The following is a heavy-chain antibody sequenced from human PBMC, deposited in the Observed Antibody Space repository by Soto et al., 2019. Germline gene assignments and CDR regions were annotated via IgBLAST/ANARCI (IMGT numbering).Heavy chain of an antibody. J-gene: IGHJ5*02. CDR1: GGSFSGYY. D-gene: IGHD4-17*01. CDR2: INHSGST. CDR3: ARACFTGTTVTTMFGWFDP. Sequence: SETLSLTCAVYGGSFSGYYWSWIRQPPGKGLEWIGEINHSGSTNYNPSLKSRVTISVDTSKNQFSLKLSSVTAADTAVYYCARACFTGTTVTTMFGWFDPWGQGTLVTVSS. V-gene: IGHV4-34*01.